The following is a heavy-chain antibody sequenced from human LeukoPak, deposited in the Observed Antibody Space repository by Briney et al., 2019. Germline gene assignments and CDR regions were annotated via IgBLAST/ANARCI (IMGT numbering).Heavy chain of an antibody. CDR1: GDSLFTNGVA. V-gene: IGHV6-1*01. CDR3: ARGKYSSFDN. J-gene: IGHJ4*02. D-gene: IGHD6-13*01. Sequence: SQTLSLTCDISGDSLFTNGVAWNWIRQSPSRGLEGLGRTYYRSKWSFEYGVSVKSRISINADTSKNQFSLQLSSVTPEDTAVYYCARGKYSSFDNWGQGTLVTVSS. CDR2: TYYRSKWSF.